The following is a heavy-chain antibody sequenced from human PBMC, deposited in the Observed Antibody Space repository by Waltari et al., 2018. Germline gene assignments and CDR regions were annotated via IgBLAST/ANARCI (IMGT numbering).Heavy chain of an antibody. V-gene: IGHV3-74*01. D-gene: IGHD3-10*01. CDR1: GFRFSNYW. Sequence: EEQLLESGGGLVQPGDSLRLSCAGSGFRFSNYWMNWVRQAPGKSLVVVGRMSDDERRISYGDYGKGRFIISRDYAKNTVYLQMKRLRVEDTAVYYCARLAPRTYRSPVPGRHYYYGMDVWGQGATVTVSS. CDR2: MSDDERRI. CDR3: ARLAPRTYRSPVPGRHYYYGMDV. J-gene: IGHJ6*02.